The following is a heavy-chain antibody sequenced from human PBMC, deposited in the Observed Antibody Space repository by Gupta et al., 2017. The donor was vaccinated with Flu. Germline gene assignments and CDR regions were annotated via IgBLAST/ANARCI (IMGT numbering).Heavy chain of an antibody. V-gene: IGHV4-39*01. CDR3: ARHYGSGYNNFDY. Sequence: QLQLQEPRPGLVNPSETLSLTCTASAGPIITNTYFWGWISQSPGKGLEWVGSISYRGETFSSPSLKGGVTISVDTSKNHFSPGLRSLTAADTAVYEGARHYGSGYNNFDYWGQGTLVIVSS. J-gene: IGHJ4*02. CDR1: AGPIITNTYF. CDR2: ISYRGET. D-gene: IGHD3-3*01.